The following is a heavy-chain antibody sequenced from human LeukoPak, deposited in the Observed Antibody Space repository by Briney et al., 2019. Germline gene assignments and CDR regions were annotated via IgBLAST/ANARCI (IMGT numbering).Heavy chain of an antibody. J-gene: IGHJ4*02. V-gene: IGHV3-53*01. CDR2: IYSDNT. CDR1: GFTVSSNS. CDR3: ARDRGLRLGELSL. Sequence: GGSLRLSCTVSGFTVSSNSMSWVRQAPGKGLEWVSFIYSDNTHYSDSVKGRFTISRDNAKNSLYLQMNSLRAEDTAVYYCARDRGLRLGELSLWGQGTLVTVSS. D-gene: IGHD3-16*02.